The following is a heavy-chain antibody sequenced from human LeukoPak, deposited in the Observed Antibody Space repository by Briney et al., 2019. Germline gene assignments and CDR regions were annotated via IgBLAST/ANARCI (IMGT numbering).Heavy chain of an antibody. J-gene: IGHJ4*02. D-gene: IGHD6-19*01. CDR3: AKDVSTGWSFDY. CDR2: TSYHGNDQ. CDR1: GFTFNNYG. Sequence: PGGSLRLSCAASGFTFNNYGMHWVRQAPGKGLEWVTFTSYHGNDQYYADSVQGRFIISRDNPKNTLYLQINSLTIEDTAVYYCAKDVSTGWSFDYWGQGALVTVSS. V-gene: IGHV3-30*02.